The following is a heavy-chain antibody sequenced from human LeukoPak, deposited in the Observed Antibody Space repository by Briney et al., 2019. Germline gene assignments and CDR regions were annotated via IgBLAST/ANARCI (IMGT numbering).Heavy chain of an antibody. CDR3: AREYGKVVVTACWFDP. D-gene: IGHD3-22*01. Sequence: SETLSLICTVSGGSLSSYYWSWIRQPAGKGPEGIGRIYTSGRTNYNPSLKSRVTMSVDTSKSPFSLKLSCVTAADTAVYYCAREYGKVVVTACWFDPWGQGTLVTVSS. CDR2: IYTSGRT. CDR1: GGSLSSYY. J-gene: IGHJ5*02. V-gene: IGHV4-4*07.